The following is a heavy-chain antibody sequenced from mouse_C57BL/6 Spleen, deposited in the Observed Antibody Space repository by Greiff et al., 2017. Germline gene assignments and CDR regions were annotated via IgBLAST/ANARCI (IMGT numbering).Heavy chain of an antibody. CDR2: IDPSDSYT. CDR1: GYTFTSYW. D-gene: IGHD1-1*01. J-gene: IGHJ4*01. V-gene: IGHV1-59*01. Sequence: VKLQQPGAELVRPGTSVKLSCKASGYTFTSYWMHWVKPRPGQGLEWLGVIDPSDSYTNYNQKFKGKNTLAVDTSSSPAYMQLSSLTSDDVAVYYCAIEGDYYGSSHAMDYWGQGTSVTVSS. CDR3: AIEGDYYGSSHAMDY.